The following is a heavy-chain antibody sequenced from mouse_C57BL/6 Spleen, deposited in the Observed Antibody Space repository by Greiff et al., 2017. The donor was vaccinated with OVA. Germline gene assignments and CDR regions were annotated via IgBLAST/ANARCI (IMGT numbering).Heavy chain of an antibody. CDR2: ISSGGSYT. J-gene: IGHJ1*03. CDR1: GFTFSSYG. V-gene: IGHV5-6*01. CDR3: ARDVRLRRYFDV. Sequence: EVQGVESGGDLVKPGGSLKLSCAASGFTFSSYGMSWVRQTPDKRLEWVATISSGGSYTYYPDSVKGRFTFSRDNAKNTLYLQMSSLKSEDTAMYDCARDVRLRRYFDVWGTGTTVTVSS. D-gene: IGHD2-4*01.